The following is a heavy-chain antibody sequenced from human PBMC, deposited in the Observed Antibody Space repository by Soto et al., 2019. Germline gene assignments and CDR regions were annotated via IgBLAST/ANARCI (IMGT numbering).Heavy chain of an antibody. CDR3: AKDAQAVARSEIDY. V-gene: IGHV3-23*01. CDR1: GFPFSSYA. Sequence: SLRLSCAASGFPFSSYAMSWVRQPPGKGLEWVSAISGGGGSTYYADSVKGRFTISRDNSKNTLYLQMNSLRVEDTAVYYCAKDAQAVARSEIDYWGQGTLVTVSS. D-gene: IGHD6-19*01. J-gene: IGHJ4*02. CDR2: ISGGGGST.